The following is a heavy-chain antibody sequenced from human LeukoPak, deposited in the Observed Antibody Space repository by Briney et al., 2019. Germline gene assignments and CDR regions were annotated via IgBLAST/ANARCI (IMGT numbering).Heavy chain of an antibody. CDR3: AREYYDFWSGYLNYYYYYGMDV. CDR1: GFTFSSYG. J-gene: IGHJ6*02. V-gene: IGHV3-30*03. D-gene: IGHD3-3*01. CDR2: ISYDGSNK. Sequence: GGSLRLSCAASGFTFSSYGMHWVRQAPGKGLEWVAVISYDGSNKYYADSVKGRFTISRDNSKNTLYLQMNSLRAEDTAVYYCAREYYDFWSGYLNYYYYYGMDVWGQGTTVTVSS.